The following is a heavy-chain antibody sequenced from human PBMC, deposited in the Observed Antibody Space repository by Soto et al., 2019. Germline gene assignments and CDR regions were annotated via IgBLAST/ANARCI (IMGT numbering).Heavy chain of an antibody. CDR3: AKDVLGVWFGESNYGMDV. CDR2: ISGSGGTT. CDR1: GFTFSSYA. D-gene: IGHD3-10*01. V-gene: IGHV3-23*01. Sequence: LRLSCAASGFTFSSYAMTWVRQAPGKGLEWVAVISGSGGTTDYADSVKGRFTISRDNSKNTLYLQMYSLRAEDTAIYYCAKDVLGVWFGESNYGMDVWGQGTTVTVS. J-gene: IGHJ6*02.